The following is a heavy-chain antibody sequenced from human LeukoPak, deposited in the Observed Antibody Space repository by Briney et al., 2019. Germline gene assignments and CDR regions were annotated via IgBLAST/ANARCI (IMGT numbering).Heavy chain of an antibody. D-gene: IGHD6-19*01. Sequence: GESLKISCKGSGYSFTRHWIGWVRQMPGKGLEWMGIIYPGDSDTRHSPSFQGQVTISADKSISTAYLQWSSLKASDTAMYYCATLGDSSGWDPGYWGQGTLVTVSS. CDR2: IYPGDSDT. V-gene: IGHV5-51*01. J-gene: IGHJ4*02. CDR3: ATLGDSSGWDPGY. CDR1: GYSFTRHW.